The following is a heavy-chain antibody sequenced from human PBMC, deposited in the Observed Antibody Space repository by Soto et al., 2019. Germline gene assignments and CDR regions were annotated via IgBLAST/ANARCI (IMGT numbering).Heavy chain of an antibody. CDR1: RYTFTSYD. D-gene: IGHD2-2*01. V-gene: IGHV1-2*02. J-gene: IGHJ5*02. Sequence: PSVKVSCKASRYTFTSYDIFWVRQSPGQGLEWMGWIKPDSGDTHYPQNFQGRVTMTRDTSISTAYMELNNLVSDDTAVYYCARRSSTYLNEVIFDPWGQGTLVTVSS. CDR2: IKPDSGDT. CDR3: ARRSSTYLNEVIFDP.